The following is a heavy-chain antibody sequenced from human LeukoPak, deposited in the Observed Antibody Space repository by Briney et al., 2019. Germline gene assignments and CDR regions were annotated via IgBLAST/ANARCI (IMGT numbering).Heavy chain of an antibody. CDR1: GRSISSYH. Sequence: PSDTLSLTRTLSGRSISSYHWSWIRPPAPKGLEWIGRIYNSESTNSNPSLKSRVTMSLDTSKNHFSLKLSSLTAADTAVYYCARTLGPELQGYYYYYIDVWGKGTTVTVSS. V-gene: IGHV4-4*07. D-gene: IGHD1-26*01. CDR2: IYNSEST. CDR3: ARTLGPELQGYYYYYIDV. J-gene: IGHJ6*03.